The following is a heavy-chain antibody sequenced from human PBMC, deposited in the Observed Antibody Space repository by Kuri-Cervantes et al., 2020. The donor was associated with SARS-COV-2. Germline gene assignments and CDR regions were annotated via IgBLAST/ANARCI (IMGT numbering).Heavy chain of an antibody. Sequence: GGSLRLSCKGSGYSFTSYWIGWVRQMPGKGLEWMGISYPGDSDTRYSPSFQGQVTISADKSISTAYLQWSSLKASDTAMYYCAGRWGSRFNWFDPWGQGTLVTVSS. CDR3: AGRWGSRFNWFDP. CDR1: GYSFTSYW. CDR2: SYPGDSDT. D-gene: IGHD6-13*01. J-gene: IGHJ5*02. V-gene: IGHV5-51*01.